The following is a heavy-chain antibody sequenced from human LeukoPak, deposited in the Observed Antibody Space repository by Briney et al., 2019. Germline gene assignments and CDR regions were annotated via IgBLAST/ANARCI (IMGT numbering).Heavy chain of an antibody. CDR1: GFTLGDYA. V-gene: IGHV3-49*04. D-gene: IGHD1-14*01. J-gene: IGHJ6*03. Sequence: GGSLRLSCTASGFTLGDYAMSWVRQAPGKGLEWVGFIRSKAYGGTTEYAASVKGRFTISRDDSKGIAYLQMNSLKTEDTAVYYCTRRNRDYYYYYMDVWGKGTTVTISS. CDR3: TRRNRDYYYYYMDV. CDR2: IRSKAYGGTT.